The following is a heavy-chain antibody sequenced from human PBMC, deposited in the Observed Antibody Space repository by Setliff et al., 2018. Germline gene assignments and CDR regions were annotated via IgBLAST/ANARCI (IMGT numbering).Heavy chain of an antibody. CDR3: ARDTSSDWAAWFDP. D-gene: IGHD6-19*01. Sequence: LSLTCSVSGASISTTYYYWDWIRQSPEKGLEWIGSISYSGSTYDTPSLESRVTISVDTSKNQFSLRLRPVTAADTAMYYCARDTSSDWAAWFDPWSQGILVTAPQ. V-gene: IGHV4-39*07. J-gene: IGHJ5*02. CDR1: GASISTTYYY. CDR2: ISYSGST.